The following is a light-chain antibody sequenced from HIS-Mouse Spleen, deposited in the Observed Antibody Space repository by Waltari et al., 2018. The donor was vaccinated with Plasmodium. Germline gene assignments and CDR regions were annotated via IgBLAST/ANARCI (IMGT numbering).Light chain of an antibody. CDR2: AAS. Sequence: TQSPATLSVSPGERATLSCRASQGISSYLAWYQQKPGKAPKLLIYAASTLQSGVPSRFSGSGSGTEFTLTISSLQPEDFVTYYCQQLNSYPYTFGQGTKLEIK. J-gene: IGKJ2*01. V-gene: IGKV1-9*01. CDR3: QQLNSYPYT. CDR1: QGISSY.